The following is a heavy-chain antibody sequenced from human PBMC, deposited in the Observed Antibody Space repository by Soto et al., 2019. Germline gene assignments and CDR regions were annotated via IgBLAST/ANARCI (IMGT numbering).Heavy chain of an antibody. V-gene: IGHV4-30-4*01. CDR3: ARDRRPYYFDY. CDR1: GGSISSGDYY. Sequence: PSETLSLTCTVSGGSISSGDYYWSWIRQPPGKGLEWIGYIYYSGSTYYNPSLKSRVTISVDTSKNQFSLKLSSVTAADTAVYYCARDRRPYYFDYWGQGTLVTVSS. CDR2: IYYSGST. J-gene: IGHJ4*02.